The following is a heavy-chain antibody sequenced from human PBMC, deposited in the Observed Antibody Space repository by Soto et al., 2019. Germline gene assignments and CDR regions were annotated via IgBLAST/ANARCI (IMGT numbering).Heavy chain of an antibody. CDR2: IWYDGSNK. CDR1: GFTFGSYG. J-gene: IGHJ6*02. Sequence: TGGSLRLSCAASGFTFGSYGMHWVRQAPGKGLEWVAVIWYDGSNKYYADSVKGRFTISRDNSKNTLYLQMNSLRAEDTAVYYCARTGQEADYYYGMDVWGQGTTVTVSS. V-gene: IGHV3-33*01. CDR3: ARTGQEADYYYGMDV. D-gene: IGHD7-27*01.